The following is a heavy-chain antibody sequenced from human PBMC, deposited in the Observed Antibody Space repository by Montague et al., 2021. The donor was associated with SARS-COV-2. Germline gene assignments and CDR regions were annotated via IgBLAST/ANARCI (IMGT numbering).Heavy chain of an antibody. CDR1: GGSISSYY. Sequence: SETPSLTCTVSGGSISSYYWSWIRQPAGKGLEWIGLIYTSGSTNYNPSLKSRVTMSLDTSKNQFSLKLRSVTAADTAVYYCARGSFGMGAFDIWGQETMVTVSS. J-gene: IGHJ3*02. V-gene: IGHV4-4*07. CDR2: IYTSGST. D-gene: IGHD1-14*01. CDR3: ARGSFGMGAFDI.